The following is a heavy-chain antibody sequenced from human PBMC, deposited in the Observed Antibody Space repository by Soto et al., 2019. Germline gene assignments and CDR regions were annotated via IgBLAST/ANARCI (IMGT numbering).Heavy chain of an antibody. Sequence: QVQLVQSGAEVKKPGASVTVSCKTSGYTFPDYYIHWVRQAPGQGLEWMGWLNPRSGGTNNAQKLQGRVTMARGTPISTVYMELTGLRSDDTAVYYCARASAAATSWFVYWGQGTLVTVSS. CDR1: GYTFPDYY. D-gene: IGHD2-15*01. V-gene: IGHV1-2*02. J-gene: IGHJ4*02. CDR2: LNPRSGGT. CDR3: ARASAAATSWFVY.